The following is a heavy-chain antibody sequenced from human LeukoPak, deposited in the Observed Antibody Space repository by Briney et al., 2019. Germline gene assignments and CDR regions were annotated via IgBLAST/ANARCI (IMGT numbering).Heavy chain of an antibody. CDR1: GFTFSIHG. J-gene: IGHJ3*02. CDR2: ISYAGSNI. D-gene: IGHD3-10*01. CDR3: TNKDYYVSQSFAFDI. Sequence: GGSLRLSCAASGFTFSIHGMHWVRQAPGKGLEWLSYISYAGSNIQYADSVRGRFTISRDNSKNTLYLEMNTLRVEDTAVYHCTNKDYYVSQSFAFDIWGQGTMVTVSS. V-gene: IGHV3-30*02.